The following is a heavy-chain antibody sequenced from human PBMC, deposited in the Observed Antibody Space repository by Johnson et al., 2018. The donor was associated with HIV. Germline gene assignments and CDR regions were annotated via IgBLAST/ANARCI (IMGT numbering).Heavy chain of an antibody. D-gene: IGHD3-3*01. Sequence: QVQLVESGGGVVQPGRSLRLSCAASGFTFSSYTMHWVRQAPGKGLEWVAVIAYDGSIKYYGDSVKGRFTISRDNSKNTLYLKMNSLRVEDTAVYYCARDALLRFLEWFIWGQGTMVTVSS. CDR2: IAYDGSIK. CDR1: GFTFSSYT. V-gene: IGHV3-30*04. CDR3: ARDALLRFLEWFI. J-gene: IGHJ3*02.